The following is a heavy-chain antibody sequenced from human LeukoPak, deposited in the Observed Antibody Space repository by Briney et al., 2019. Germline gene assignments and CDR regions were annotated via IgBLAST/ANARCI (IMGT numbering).Heavy chain of an antibody. CDR1: GFPFSSYW. CDR2: IKQDGSKK. Sequence: PGGSLRLSCVASGFPFSSYWMTWVRQAPGKGLEWVANIKQDGSKKSYVDSVKGRFTISRGNAKNSLYLQMNSLRAEDTAIYYCAKLGGEQLGSWFDPWGQGTLVTVSS. D-gene: IGHD6-6*01. J-gene: IGHJ5*02. V-gene: IGHV3-7*01. CDR3: AKLGGEQLGSWFDP.